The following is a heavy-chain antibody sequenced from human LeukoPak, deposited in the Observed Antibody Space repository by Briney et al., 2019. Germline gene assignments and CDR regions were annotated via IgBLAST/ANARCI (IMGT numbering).Heavy chain of an antibody. Sequence: ASVKVSCKPSGYIFSSYDINWVRQATGQGLEWVGWMNPDSGDTGYAQKFRGRVTMTRNTSINTAYMELSSLRSEDTAVYYCAREAIVESKDAFDIWGQGTTVIVSP. J-gene: IGHJ3*02. V-gene: IGHV1-8*01. CDR2: MNPDSGDT. CDR1: GYIFSSYD. CDR3: AREAIVESKDAFDI. D-gene: IGHD2-15*01.